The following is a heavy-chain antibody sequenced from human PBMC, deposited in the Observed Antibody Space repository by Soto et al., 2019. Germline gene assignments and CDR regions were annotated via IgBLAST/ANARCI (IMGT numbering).Heavy chain of an antibody. CDR2: IWYDGSNK. CDR1: GFTFSSYG. Sequence: XASLRLSCAASGFTFSSYGMHWVRQAPGKGLEWVAVIWYDGSNKYYADSVKGRFTISRDNSKNTLYLQMNSLRAEDTAVYYCARAKQPRRYYYYGMDVWGQGTTVTVSS. CDR3: ARAKQPRRYYYYGMDV. J-gene: IGHJ6*02. D-gene: IGHD6-13*01. V-gene: IGHV3-33*01.